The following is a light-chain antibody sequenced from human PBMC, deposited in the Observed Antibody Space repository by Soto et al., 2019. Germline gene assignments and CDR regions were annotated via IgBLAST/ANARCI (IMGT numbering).Light chain of an antibody. CDR2: GAS. CDR1: HSFSSN. CDR3: QQYSNCPLT. V-gene: IGKV3-15*01. J-gene: IGKJ4*01. Sequence: EIVMTQSPATLSVSPGERATLSCRASHSFSSNLAWYQQKPGQAPRLLIYGASTRATGVPARFSASGSGTAFPLTISSLRSEDFAVYFCQQYSNCPLTVGGGPKVEIK.